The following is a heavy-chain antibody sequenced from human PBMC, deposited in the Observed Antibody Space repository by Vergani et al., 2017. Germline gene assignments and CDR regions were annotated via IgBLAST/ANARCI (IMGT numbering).Heavy chain of an antibody. V-gene: IGHV3-72*01. J-gene: IGHJ3*02. CDR2: IRNKANDYTT. D-gene: IGHD1-1*01. CDR1: GFIFSDHY. CDR3: VRVKGSNWNDHLYDI. Sequence: EVQMVESGGGLVKPGGSLRLSCVASGFIFSDHYMDWVRQAPGKGLEWVGRIRNKANDYTTQYAASVKGRFTISRDDSKRYLYLQMNSLQTEETALYYCVRVKGSNWNDHLYDIWGQGTLGTVSS.